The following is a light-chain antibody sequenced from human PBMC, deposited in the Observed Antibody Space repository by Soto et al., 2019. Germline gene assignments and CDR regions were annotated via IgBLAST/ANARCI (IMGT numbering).Light chain of an antibody. CDR3: SSYAHGSTYV. Sequence: QTVVTHDSSFSVSPLGTVTLTCGLVSGSVSTANNPNWYQQTPGQAPRTLIHSTSTRSSGVPDRFSGTSASLAISGLLAEDEADYYCSSYAHGSTYVFGTGTKVTV. CDR1: SGSVSTANN. CDR2: STS. V-gene: IGLV8-61*01. J-gene: IGLJ1*01.